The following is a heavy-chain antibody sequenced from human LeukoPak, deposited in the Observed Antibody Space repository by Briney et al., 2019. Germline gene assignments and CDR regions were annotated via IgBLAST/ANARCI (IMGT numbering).Heavy chain of an antibody. D-gene: IGHD7-27*01. J-gene: IGHJ4*02. CDR1: GGTFSSYA. CDR2: ISAYNGNT. CDR3: ARQRLGINVD. Sequence: ASVKVSCKASGGTFSSYAISWVRQAPGQGLEWMGWISAYNGNTNYAQKLQGRVTMTTDTSTSTAYMELRGLRSDDTAVYYCARQRLGINVDWGQGTLVTVSS. V-gene: IGHV1-18*01.